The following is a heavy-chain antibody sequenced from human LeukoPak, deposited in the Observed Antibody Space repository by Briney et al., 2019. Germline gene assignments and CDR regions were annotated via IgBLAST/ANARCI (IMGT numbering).Heavy chain of an antibody. CDR1: GGTFSSYA. Sequence: SVKVSCKASGGTFSSYAISWVRQAPGQGLEWMGGIIPIFGTASYAQKFQGRVTITADKSTSTAYMELSSLRSEDTAVYYCARGPEGYYYYYYMDVWGKGTTVTVSS. CDR3: ARGPEGYYYYYYMDV. V-gene: IGHV1-69*06. CDR2: IIPIFGTA. J-gene: IGHJ6*03.